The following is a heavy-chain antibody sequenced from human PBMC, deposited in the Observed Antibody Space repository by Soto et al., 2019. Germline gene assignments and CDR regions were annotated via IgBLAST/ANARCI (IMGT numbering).Heavy chain of an antibody. Sequence: QVQLQESGPGLVKPSQTLSLTCTVSGGSISSGGYYWSWIRQHPGKGLEWIGYIYYSGSTYYNPSLKSRVTISVDTSKNQCSLKLSSVTAADTAVYYCARGRSGYSYPRYFDYWGQGTLVTVSS. D-gene: IGHD5-18*01. CDR1: GGSISSGGYY. J-gene: IGHJ4*02. CDR2: IYYSGST. CDR3: ARGRSGYSYPRYFDY. V-gene: IGHV4-31*03.